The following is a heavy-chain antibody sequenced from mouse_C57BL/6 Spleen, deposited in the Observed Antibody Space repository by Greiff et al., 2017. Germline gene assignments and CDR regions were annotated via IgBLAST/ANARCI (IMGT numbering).Heavy chain of an antibody. J-gene: IGHJ3*01. D-gene: IGHD1-1*01. CDR3: ARQDLLYYGSSGAWFAY. CDR1: GFTFSSYT. V-gene: IGHV5-9*01. Sequence: EVQLVESGGGLVKPGGSLKLSCAASGFTFSSYTMSWVRQTPEKRLEWVATISGGGGNTYYPDSVKGRFTISRDNAKNTLYLQMSSLRSEDTALYYCARQDLLYYGSSGAWFAYWGQGTLVTVSA. CDR2: ISGGGGNT.